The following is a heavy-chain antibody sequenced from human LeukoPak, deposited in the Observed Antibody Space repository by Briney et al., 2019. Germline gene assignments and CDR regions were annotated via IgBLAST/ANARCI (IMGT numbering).Heavy chain of an antibody. CDR2: ISSSSSYI. J-gene: IGHJ6*02. CDR1: GFTFSSYS. Sequence: PGGSLRLSCAASGFTFSSYSMNWVRQAPGKGLEWVSSISSSSSYIYYADSVKGRFSISRDNAKNSLYLQMISLRAEDTAVYYCARGSGPGYYYGMDVWGQGTTVTVSS. CDR3: ARGSGPGYYYGMDV. D-gene: IGHD5-12*01. V-gene: IGHV3-21*01.